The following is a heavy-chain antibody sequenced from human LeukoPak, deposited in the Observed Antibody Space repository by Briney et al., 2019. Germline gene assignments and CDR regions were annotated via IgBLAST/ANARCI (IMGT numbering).Heavy chain of an antibody. CDR2: IYYSGSS. D-gene: IGHD5-24*01. CDR1: GGSISSRHYY. J-gene: IGHJ4*02. CDR3: ARNRDGYNSFDY. V-gene: IGHV4-31*03. Sequence: SETLSLTCTVSGGSISSRHYYWGWVRQPPGKGVEWIGYIYYSGSSYYNPSLRSRVTISVDTSKNHFSLKLSSVTAADTAVYYCARNRDGYNSFDYWGQGTLVTVSS.